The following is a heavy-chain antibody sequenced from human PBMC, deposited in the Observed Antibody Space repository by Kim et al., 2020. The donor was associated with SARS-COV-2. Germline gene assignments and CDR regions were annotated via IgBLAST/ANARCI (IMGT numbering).Heavy chain of an antibody. Sequence: ASVKVSCKASGYTFTTYGISWVRQAPGQGLEWMGWITAYNGSTNYAQKFQGRVTMTIDTSTSTAYMELRSLTSDDTAVYYCAKDYRTNSGSYSGSENWGQGTLVTVSS. CDR1: GYTFTTYG. CDR3: AKDYRTNSGSYSGSEN. V-gene: IGHV1-18*01. CDR2: ITAYNGST. J-gene: IGHJ4*02. D-gene: IGHD1-26*01.